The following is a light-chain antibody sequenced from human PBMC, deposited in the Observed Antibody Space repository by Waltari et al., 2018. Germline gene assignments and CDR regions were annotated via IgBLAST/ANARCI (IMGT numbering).Light chain of an antibody. V-gene: IGKV3-15*01. Sequence: ETVVTQSPATLSMSPGERATLSCRTSQSIGSSLAWYQQRPGQAPRLLIYRASTRATGIPDRFSGSGSETEFTLTISSLQSEDIAVYYFQQYNNWPPGTFGQGTKVEI. CDR1: QSIGSS. J-gene: IGKJ1*01. CDR2: RAS. CDR3: QQYNNWPPGT.